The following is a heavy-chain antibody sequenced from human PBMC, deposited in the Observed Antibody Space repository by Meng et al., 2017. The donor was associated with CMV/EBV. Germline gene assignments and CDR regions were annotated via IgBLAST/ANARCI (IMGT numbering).Heavy chain of an antibody. V-gene: IGHV4-30-4*08. CDR2: IYYSGST. J-gene: IGHJ5*02. CDR3: AREVVITSDWFDP. Sequence: TVSGDCLGSGDYYWGWIRQPPGKGLEWIGYIYYSGSTYSNSSLKSRVTISVDTSKNQFSLKLSSVTAADTAVYYCAREVVITSDWFDPWGQGTLVTVSS. CDR1: GDCLGSGDYY. D-gene: IGHD3-22*01.